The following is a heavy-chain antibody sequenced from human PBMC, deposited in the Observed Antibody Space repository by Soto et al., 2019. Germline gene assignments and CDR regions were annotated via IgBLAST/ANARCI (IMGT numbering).Heavy chain of an antibody. V-gene: IGHV3-48*03. CDR2: ISSSGDTI. Sequence: TGGSLRLSCATSGLTFSSSEMNWVRQAPGKGLEWVSYISSSGDTIYYADSVKGRFTISRDNARDSLHLQMNSLRAEDTAIYYCAREVAYGEEAFDYWGQGTLVTVSS. J-gene: IGHJ4*02. CDR1: GLTFSSSE. D-gene: IGHD4-17*01. CDR3: AREVAYGEEAFDY.